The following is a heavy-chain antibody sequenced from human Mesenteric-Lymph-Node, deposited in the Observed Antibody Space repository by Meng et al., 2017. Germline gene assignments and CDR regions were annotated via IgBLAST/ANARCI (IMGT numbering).Heavy chain of an antibody. CDR1: GGSFSGYY. J-gene: IGHJ4*02. V-gene: IGHV4-34*01. D-gene: IGHD2-2*01. CDR3: ASGRKYCSSTSCYGQFDY. Sequence: QGQLHEWGAGLLKPSETLSLTCAVYGGSFSGYYWSWIRQPPGKGLEWIGEIYHSGSTNYNPSLKSRVTISVDKSKNQFSLKLSSVTAADTAVYYCASGRKYCSSTSCYGQFDYWGQGTLVTVSS. CDR2: IYHSGST.